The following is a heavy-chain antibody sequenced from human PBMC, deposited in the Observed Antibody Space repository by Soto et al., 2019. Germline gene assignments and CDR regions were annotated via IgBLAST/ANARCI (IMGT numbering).Heavy chain of an antibody. CDR1: GFTFSSYS. Sequence: EVQLVESGGGLVQPGGSLRLSCAASGFTFSSYSMNWVRQAPGKGLEWVSYISSSSSTIYYADSVKGRFTMSRDNAKNSLYLQMNSLRDEDTAVYYCARGDFSSGSYYLDYWGQGTLVTVSS. V-gene: IGHV3-48*02. CDR2: ISSSSSTI. J-gene: IGHJ4*02. CDR3: ARGDFSSGSYYLDY. D-gene: IGHD1-26*01.